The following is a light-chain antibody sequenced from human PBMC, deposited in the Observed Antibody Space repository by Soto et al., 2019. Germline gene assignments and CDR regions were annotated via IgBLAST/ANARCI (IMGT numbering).Light chain of an antibody. CDR1: QSISSN. CDR2: GAS. CDR3: QQRSNWPRT. V-gene: IGKV3-15*01. J-gene: IGKJ1*01. Sequence: EIVMTQSPATLSVSHGERATLSCRASQSISSNLAWYQQKPGQAPRLLIYGASARATGIPARFSGSGSGTDFTLTISSLEPEDFAVYYCQQRSNWPRTFGQGTKVDIK.